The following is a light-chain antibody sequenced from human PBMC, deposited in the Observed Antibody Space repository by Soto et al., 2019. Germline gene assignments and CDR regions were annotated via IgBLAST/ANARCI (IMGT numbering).Light chain of an antibody. Sequence: DIQMTQSPPSVSASVGDRVTITCRASQDVGKWLAWYQQKPGKAPTLLIHGASSLQSGVPPRYSGSGYGTDFTLPISSLQPEDFATDYCQQANSLPITFGQGTRLEIK. CDR2: GAS. CDR3: QQANSLPIT. CDR1: QDVGKW. J-gene: IGKJ5*01. V-gene: IGKV1-12*01.